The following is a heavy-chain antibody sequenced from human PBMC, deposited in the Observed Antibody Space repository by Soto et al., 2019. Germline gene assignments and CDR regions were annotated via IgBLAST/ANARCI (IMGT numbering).Heavy chain of an antibody. Sequence: QVQLVESGGGVVQPGRSLKLSCAASGFTFRTYAMHWVRQAPGKGLEWVAVISYDGSNTYYADSVKGRFTISRDNSKNTLYLQMNSLRTEESAVYYCARDSETNGYSYDYFDYWGQGTLVTVSS. CDR3: ARDSETNGYSYDYFDY. J-gene: IGHJ4*02. D-gene: IGHD5-18*01. V-gene: IGHV3-30*04. CDR2: ISYDGSNT. CDR1: GFTFRTYA.